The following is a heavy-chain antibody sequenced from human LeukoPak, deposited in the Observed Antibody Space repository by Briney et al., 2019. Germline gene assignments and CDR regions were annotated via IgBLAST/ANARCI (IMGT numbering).Heavy chain of an antibody. D-gene: IGHD2-2*02. CDR1: GGTFSSYA. V-gene: IGHV1-69*04. CDR3: ARGNWYCSSTSCYTGFDY. J-gene: IGHJ4*02. Sequence: SVKVSCKASGGTFSSYAISWVRQAPGQGLEWMGRIIPILGIANYAQKFQGRVTMTRNTSISTAYMELSSLRSEDTAVYYCARGNWYCSSTSCYTGFDYWGQGTLVTVSS. CDR2: IIPILGIA.